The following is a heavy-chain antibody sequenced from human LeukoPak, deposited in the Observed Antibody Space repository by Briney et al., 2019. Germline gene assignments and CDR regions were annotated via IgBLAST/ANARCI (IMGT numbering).Heavy chain of an antibody. Sequence: GGSLRLSCAASGFTFSSYGLSWVRQAPGKGLEWVSFISSSSTYIYYADSLKGRFTISRDNAKNSLYLQVDSLRAEGTAVYYCGREPYSTSSIDYWGQGTLVTVSS. J-gene: IGHJ4*02. CDR3: GREPYSTSSIDY. D-gene: IGHD6-13*01. CDR1: GFTFSSYG. CDR2: ISSSSTYI. V-gene: IGHV3-21*01.